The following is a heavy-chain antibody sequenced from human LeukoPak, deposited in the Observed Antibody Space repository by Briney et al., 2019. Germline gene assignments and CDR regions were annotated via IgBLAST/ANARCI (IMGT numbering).Heavy chain of an antibody. CDR2: MSSNGGST. CDR1: GFTFSSYA. Sequence: QPGGSLRLSCAASGFTFSSYAMHWVRQAPGKGLEYVSAMSSNGGSTYYANSVKGRFTISRDNSKNTLYLQMGSLRAEDMAVYYCGIHGHYDFWSGYSPDYWGQRTLVTVSS. D-gene: IGHD3-3*01. J-gene: IGHJ4*02. CDR3: GIHGHYDFWSGYSPDY. V-gene: IGHV3-64*01.